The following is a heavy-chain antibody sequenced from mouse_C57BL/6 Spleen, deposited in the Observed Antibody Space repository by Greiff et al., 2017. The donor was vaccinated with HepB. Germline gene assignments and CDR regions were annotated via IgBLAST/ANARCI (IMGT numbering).Heavy chain of an antibody. CDR3: VRYGGAMDY. V-gene: IGHV10-1*01. CDR2: IRSKSNNYAT. D-gene: IGHD1-1*02. Sequence: EVKVVESGGGLVQPKGSLKLSCAASGFSFNTYAMNWVRQAPGKGLEWVARIRSKSNNYATYYADSVKDRFTISRDDSESMLYLQMNNLKTEDTAMYYCVRYGGAMDYWGQGTSVTVSS. CDR1: GFSFNTYA. J-gene: IGHJ4*01.